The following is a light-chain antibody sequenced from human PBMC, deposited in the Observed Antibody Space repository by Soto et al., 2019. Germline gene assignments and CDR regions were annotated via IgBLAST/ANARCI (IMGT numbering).Light chain of an antibody. CDR3: QQRSEWPRT. CDR2: DAS. Sequence: EIVLTQSPATLSLSPXERATLSCRASQSISSSLAWYQQKPGQAPRLLIYDASTRATGFPARFSGSGSGTDFTLTIGSLEPEDFAVYYCQQRSEWPRTFGQGTKV. V-gene: IGKV3-11*01. CDR1: QSISSS. J-gene: IGKJ1*01.